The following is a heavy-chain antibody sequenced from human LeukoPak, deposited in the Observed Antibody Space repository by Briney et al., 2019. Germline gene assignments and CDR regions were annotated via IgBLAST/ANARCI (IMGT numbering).Heavy chain of an antibody. CDR1: GGSISSYY. D-gene: IGHD3-9*01. CDR2: IYYSGST. J-gene: IGHJ3*02. CDR3: ARGGGLLPYYDILTGYYGRTATAFGI. Sequence: KTSETLSLTCTVSGGSISSYYWSWIRQPPGKGLEWIGYIYYSGSTNYNPSLKSRVTISVDTSKNQFSLKLSSVTAADTAVYYCARGGGLLPYYDILTGYYGRTATAFGIWGQGTMVTVSS. V-gene: IGHV4-59*01.